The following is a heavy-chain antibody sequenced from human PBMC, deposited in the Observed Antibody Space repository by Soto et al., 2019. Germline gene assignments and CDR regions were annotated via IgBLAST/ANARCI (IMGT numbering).Heavy chain of an antibody. CDR3: ARVMAVQAFDI. CDR2: INAGTGQV. D-gene: IGHD4-17*01. CDR1: GYIFTRYG. J-gene: IGHJ3*02. Sequence: QVPLVQSGASEVKKPGASVKVSCKASGYIFTRYGIHWLRQAPGQGLEWVGWINAGTGQVKYSQKFKGRVSITRDTSASTAYMELSTLKSEDTAVYYSARVMAVQAFDIWGQGTKVTVSS. V-gene: IGHV1-3*01.